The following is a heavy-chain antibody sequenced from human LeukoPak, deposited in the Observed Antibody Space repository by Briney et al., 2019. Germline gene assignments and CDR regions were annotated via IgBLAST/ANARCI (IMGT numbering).Heavy chain of an antibody. J-gene: IGHJ4*02. CDR1: GFIFSSYV. Sequence: SGRSLRLSRAASGFIFSSYVMHWVRQPPGKGLEWVAVISSDGTDKFYADSVKGRFTISRDNSKNTLYLQMNSLRAEDTAVYYCAKNGRVVAATGDFDYWGQGTLVTVSS. CDR2: ISSDGTDK. V-gene: IGHV3-30*04. D-gene: IGHD2-15*01. CDR3: AKNGRVVAATGDFDY.